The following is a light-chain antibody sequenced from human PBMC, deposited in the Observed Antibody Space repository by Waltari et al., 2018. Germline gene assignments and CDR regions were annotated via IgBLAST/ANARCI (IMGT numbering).Light chain of an antibody. Sequence: DIQMTQSPSSLPASVGDGVTITCQATQDINNFLNWYQQKPGRAPSPLIYDASNLETGVTSRFSGSGSGTHFTLTISSLQTEDSATYYCQQYDTLPPSFGGGTKVEI. CDR2: DAS. V-gene: IGKV1-33*01. J-gene: IGKJ4*01. CDR1: QDINNF. CDR3: QQYDTLPPS.